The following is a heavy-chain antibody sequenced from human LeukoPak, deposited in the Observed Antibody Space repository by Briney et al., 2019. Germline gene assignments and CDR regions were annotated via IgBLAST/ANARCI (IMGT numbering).Heavy chain of an antibody. V-gene: IGHV3-23*01. J-gene: IGHJ3*02. D-gene: IGHD1-26*01. CDR3: AKNSGMGGGAFGI. CDR1: GFTFSSYA. Sequence: GGSLRLSCAASGFTFSSYAMSWVRQAPGKGLEWVSAISGSGSNTYYADSVKGRFTISRDNSKNTLYLQMNSLRAEDTAVYYCAKNSGMGGGAFGIWGQGTMVTVSS. CDR2: ISGSGSNT.